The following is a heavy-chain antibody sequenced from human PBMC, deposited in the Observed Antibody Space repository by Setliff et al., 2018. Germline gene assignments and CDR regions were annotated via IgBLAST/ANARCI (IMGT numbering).Heavy chain of an antibody. V-gene: IGHV4-59*08. J-gene: IGHJ6*03. D-gene: IGHD3-10*01. CDR1: GGSISSDY. CDR3: ARSHYYASGNSHYYYMDV. Sequence: SETLSLTCNVSGGSISSDYWAWIRQPPGKALEWIGYFYHSASSNYNPSLKGRVTMSADTSKKQLYLSLTSVSVADTAIYYCARSHYYASGNSHYYYMDVWGKGTAVTVSS. CDR2: FYHSASS.